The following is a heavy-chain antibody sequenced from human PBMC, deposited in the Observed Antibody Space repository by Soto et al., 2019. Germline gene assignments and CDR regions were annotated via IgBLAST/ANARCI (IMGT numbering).Heavy chain of an antibody. D-gene: IGHD1-1*01. Sequence: SQTLSLTCAISGDSVSSNSAAWNWIRQPPSRGLEWLGRAYYRSKWYNDYAVSVKSRITINPDTSKNQFSLQLNSVTPEDTAVYYCARELEGYYYYYYGMDVWGQGTTVTVSS. CDR1: GDSVSSNSAA. CDR2: AYYRSKWYN. CDR3: ARELEGYYYYYYGMDV. V-gene: IGHV6-1*01. J-gene: IGHJ6*02.